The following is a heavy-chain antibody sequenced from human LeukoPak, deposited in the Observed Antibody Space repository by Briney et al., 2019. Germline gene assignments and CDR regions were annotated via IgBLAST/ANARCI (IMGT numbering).Heavy chain of an antibody. Sequence: SETLSLTCTVSGYFISSGYYWGWIRQPPGKGLQWIGSIHHSGSTYYNPSLKSRVTISADTSKNQFSLNLSSVTAADTAVYYCASRKLGNDYWGQGTLVTVSS. CDR3: ASRKLGNDY. V-gene: IGHV4-38-2*02. D-gene: IGHD7-27*01. J-gene: IGHJ4*02. CDR2: IHHSGST. CDR1: GYFISSGYY.